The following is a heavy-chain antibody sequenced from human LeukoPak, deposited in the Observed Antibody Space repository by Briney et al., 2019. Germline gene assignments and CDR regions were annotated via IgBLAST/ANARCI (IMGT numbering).Heavy chain of an antibody. CDR1: GGSISSGSYY. J-gene: IGHJ4*02. V-gene: IGHV4-61*02. Sequence: SATLSLTCTVSGGSISSGSYYWGWIRQPAGKGLEWIGRIYTSGSTNYNPSLTTRVTISVDTSKNQFSLKLSSVTAADTAVYYCAREVGPYGDAPLSFDYWGQGTLVTVSS. CDR3: AREVGPYGDAPLSFDY. D-gene: IGHD4-17*01. CDR2: IYTSGST.